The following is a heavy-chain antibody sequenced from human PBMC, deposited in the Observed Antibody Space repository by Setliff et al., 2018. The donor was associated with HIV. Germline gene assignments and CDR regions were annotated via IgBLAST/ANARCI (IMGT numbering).Heavy chain of an antibody. CDR2: INPSGGST. V-gene: IGHV1-46*01. D-gene: IGHD6-19*01. Sequence: ASVKVSCKASGYTFTSYYMHWVRQAPGQGLEWMGIINPSGGSTSYAQKFQGRVTMTRDTSTSTVYMELSSLRSEDTAVYYCARNPRIAVAGTDYYYYMDVWGKGTTGTVSS. CDR1: GYTFTSYY. J-gene: IGHJ6*03. CDR3: ARNPRIAVAGTDYYYYMDV.